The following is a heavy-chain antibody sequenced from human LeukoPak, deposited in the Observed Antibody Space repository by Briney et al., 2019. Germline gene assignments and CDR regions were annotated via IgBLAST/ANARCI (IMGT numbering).Heavy chain of an antibody. J-gene: IGHJ4*02. V-gene: IGHV3-11*05. D-gene: IGHD6-13*01. CDR3: ARVRVKGHQQLVGFDY. Sequence: PGGSLRLSCAASGFTFSDYYMSWIRQAPGKGLEWVSYISSSSSYTDYADSVKGRFNISRDNAKSSLCLQMNSLRAEDTAVYYCARVRVKGHQQLVGFDYWGQGTLVTASS. CDR1: GFTFSDYY. CDR2: ISSSSSYT.